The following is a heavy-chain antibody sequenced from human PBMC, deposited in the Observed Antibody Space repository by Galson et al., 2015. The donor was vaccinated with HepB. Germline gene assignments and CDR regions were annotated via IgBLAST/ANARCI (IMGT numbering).Heavy chain of an antibody. Sequence: SVKVSCKASGYTFTSYAMHWVRQAPGQRLEWMGWINAGNGNTKYSQKFQGRVTITRDTSASTAYMELSSLRSEDTAVYYCAREPERIVVEGGWFDPWGQGTLVTVSS. D-gene: IGHD3-22*01. CDR2: INAGNGNT. J-gene: IGHJ5*02. V-gene: IGHV1-3*01. CDR3: AREPERIVVEGGWFDP. CDR1: GYTFTSYA.